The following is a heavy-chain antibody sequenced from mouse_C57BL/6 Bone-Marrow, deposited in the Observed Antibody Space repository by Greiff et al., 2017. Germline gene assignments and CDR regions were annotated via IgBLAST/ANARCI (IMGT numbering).Heavy chain of an antibody. D-gene: IGHD1-1*01. CDR2: ISYDGSN. V-gene: IGHV3-6*01. J-gene: IGHJ4*01. CDR1: GYSITSGYY. Sequence: EVKLVESGPGLVKPSQSLSLTCSVTGYSITSGYYWNWIRQFPGNKLEWMGYISYDGSNNYNPSLKNRISITRDTSKNQFFLKLNSVTTEDTATYYCARESPTVGYAMDYWGQGTSVTVSS. CDR3: ARESPTVGYAMDY.